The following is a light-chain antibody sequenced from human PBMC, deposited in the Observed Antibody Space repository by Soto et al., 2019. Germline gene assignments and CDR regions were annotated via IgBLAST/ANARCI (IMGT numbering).Light chain of an antibody. CDR3: QQYGATPGT. J-gene: IGKJ1*01. CDR2: GAS. V-gene: IGKV3-20*01. Sequence: IVLTQPPGTLSFSPGESATLSCRASQSLTSGYLAWDQQQPGRATRLVIYGASSRPIGIGDMISGSASGSEFTLTISRLEPEDFAMYYCQQYGATPGTFGKGTKVDIK. CDR1: QSLTSGY.